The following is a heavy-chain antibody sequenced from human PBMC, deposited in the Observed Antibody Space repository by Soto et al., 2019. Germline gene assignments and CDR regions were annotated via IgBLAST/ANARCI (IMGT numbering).Heavy chain of an antibody. CDR2: INHSGST. CDR3: ASSVAARSWMRYNSFDP. J-gene: IGHJ5*02. CDR1: GGSFSGYY. D-gene: IGHD6-6*01. Sequence: QVQLQQWGAGLLKPSETLSLTCAVYGGSFSGYYWSWIRQPPGKGLEWIGEINHSGSTNYNPSLKSQVTISVDTSKNQFSLKLSSVTAAGTAVYYCASSVAARSWMRYNSFDPWGQGTLVTVSS. V-gene: IGHV4-34*01.